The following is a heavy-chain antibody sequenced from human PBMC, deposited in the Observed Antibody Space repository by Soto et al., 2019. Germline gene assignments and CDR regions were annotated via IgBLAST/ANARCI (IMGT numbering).Heavy chain of an antibody. J-gene: IGHJ4*02. D-gene: IGHD3-22*01. CDR1: GDTLSTYY. V-gene: IGHV1-46*03. Sequence: VQLVQSGAEVKRPGASVKISCKASGDTLSTYYMHWARQAPGQGLEWMGIINPRSGKTNYPQKFQGRVTMTRDTSTTTVYMELSNLRSEDTAMYYCARGVGYSDSSVYPFDYWGQGTLVTVSS. CDR2: INPRSGKT. CDR3: ARGVGYSDSSVYPFDY.